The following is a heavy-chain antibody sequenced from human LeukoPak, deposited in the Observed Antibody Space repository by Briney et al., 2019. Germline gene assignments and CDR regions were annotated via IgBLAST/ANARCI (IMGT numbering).Heavy chain of an antibody. D-gene: IGHD2-2*01. V-gene: IGHV4-34*01. Sequence: SETLSLTCAVYGGSFSGYYWSWIRQPPGKGLEWIGEINHSGSTNYNPSLKSRVTISVDTSKNQFSLKLSSVTAADTAVYYCARHATEGLDYWGQGTLVTVSS. CDR1: GGSFSGYY. CDR3: ARHATEGLDY. CDR2: INHSGST. J-gene: IGHJ4*02.